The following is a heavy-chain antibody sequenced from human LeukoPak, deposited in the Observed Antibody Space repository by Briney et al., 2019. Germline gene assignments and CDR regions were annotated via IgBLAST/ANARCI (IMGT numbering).Heavy chain of an antibody. V-gene: IGHV1-69-2*01. Sequence: ASVKVSCKVSGYTFTDYYMHWVQQAPGKGLEWMGLVDPEDGETIYAEKFQGRVTITADTSTDTAYMELSRLRSEDTAVYYYPTAVVVVAATSWFDPWGQGTLVTVSS. CDR2: VDPEDGET. D-gene: IGHD2-15*01. CDR1: GYTFTDYY. CDR3: PTAVVVVAATSWFDP. J-gene: IGHJ5*02.